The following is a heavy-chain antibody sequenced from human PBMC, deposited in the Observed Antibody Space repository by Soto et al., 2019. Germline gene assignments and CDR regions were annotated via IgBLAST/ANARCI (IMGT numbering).Heavy chain of an antibody. CDR1: GGTFSSYS. Sequence: GASVKVSCKASGGTFSSYSISWVRQAPGRGLEWMGGIIPIFGTANYAQKFQGRVTITADESTSTAYMELSSLRSEDAAVYYCASGGDYYDSSGYWPIYYYYGMDVWGQGTTVTVSS. J-gene: IGHJ6*02. D-gene: IGHD3-22*01. CDR3: ASGGDYYDSSGYWPIYYYYGMDV. CDR2: IIPIFGTA. V-gene: IGHV1-69*13.